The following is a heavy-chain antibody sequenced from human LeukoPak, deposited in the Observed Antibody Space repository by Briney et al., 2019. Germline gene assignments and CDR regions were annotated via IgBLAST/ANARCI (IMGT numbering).Heavy chain of an antibody. CDR2: INHSGST. Sequence: PSETLSLTCAVYGGSSSGYYWSWIRQPPGKGLEWIGEINHSGSTNYNPSLKSRVTISVDTSKNQFSLKLSSVTAADTAVYYCARSSWVSGGELDYWGQGTLVTVSS. D-gene: IGHD2-21*01. CDR3: ARSSWVSGGELDY. V-gene: IGHV4-34*01. CDR1: GGSSSGYY. J-gene: IGHJ4*02.